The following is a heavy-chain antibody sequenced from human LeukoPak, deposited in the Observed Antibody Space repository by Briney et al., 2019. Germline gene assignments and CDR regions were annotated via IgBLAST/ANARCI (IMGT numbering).Heavy chain of an antibody. J-gene: IGHJ4*02. V-gene: IGHV3-48*02. Sequence: PGGSLRLSCAASGFTFSSYSMNWVRQAPGKGLEWVSYISSSSSTIYYADSVKGRFTISRDNAKNSLYLQMNSLRDEDTAVYYCAREQIRRWRLRSYYFDYWGQGTLVTVSS. CDR3: AREQIRRWRLRSYYFDY. D-gene: IGHD5-12*01. CDR1: GFTFSSYS. CDR2: ISSSSSTI.